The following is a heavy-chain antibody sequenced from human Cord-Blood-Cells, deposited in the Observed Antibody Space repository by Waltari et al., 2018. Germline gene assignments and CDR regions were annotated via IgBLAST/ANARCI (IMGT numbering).Heavy chain of an antibody. CDR3: ARGSASDMDV. Sequence: QLQLQESGPGLVKPSETLSLTCTVSGGSISSSSYYWGWIRPPPGKGLEWIGSIYYSGSNYYTPSLKSRVTISVAMSKNQFSLQLGSVTAADTAVYYCARGSASDMDVWGKGTTVTVSS. J-gene: IGHJ6*03. CDR1: GGSISSSSYY. CDR2: IYYSGSN. V-gene: IGHV4-39*01.